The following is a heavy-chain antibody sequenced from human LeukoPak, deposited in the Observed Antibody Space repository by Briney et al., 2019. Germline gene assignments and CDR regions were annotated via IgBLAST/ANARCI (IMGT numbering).Heavy chain of an antibody. CDR2: IYYSGST. CDR1: GGSISSYY. D-gene: IGHD5-24*01. J-gene: IGHJ6*03. Sequence: SETLSLTCTVSGGSISSYYWSWIRQPPGKGLEWIGYIYYSGSTNYNPSLKSRVTISVDTSKNQFSLKLSSVTAADSAVYYCARVADGRDGYNLDYYYYMDVWGKGTTVTISS. V-gene: IGHV4-59*01. CDR3: ARVADGRDGYNLDYYYYMDV.